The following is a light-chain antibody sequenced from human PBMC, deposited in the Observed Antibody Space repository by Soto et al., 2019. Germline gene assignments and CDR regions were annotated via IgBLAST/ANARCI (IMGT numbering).Light chain of an antibody. J-gene: IGLJ1*01. V-gene: IGLV2-14*01. CDR2: ASS. CDR1: SSDVGSYNY. CDR3: SSYTSGSTLYV. Sequence: QCALTQPASVSGSPGQSITISCTGTSSDVGSYNYVSWYQQHPGKAPRLMIYASSNRPSGVSHRFSGSRSGNMASLTISGLQAEDEADYFCSSYTSGSTLYVFGSGTKVTVL.